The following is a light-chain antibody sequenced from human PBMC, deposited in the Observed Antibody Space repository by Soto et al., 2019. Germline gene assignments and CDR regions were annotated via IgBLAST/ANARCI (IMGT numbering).Light chain of an antibody. Sequence: AIQMTQSPSSLSASLGDRVTITCRASQDIRNDLGWFQQKPGKAPKLLINTASTLQSGVSSRFSGSGSGTDFTLTISSLQPDDFATYYCQHYNSYSEAFGQGTKVDI. J-gene: IGKJ1*01. CDR2: TAS. CDR1: QDIRND. CDR3: QHYNSYSEA. V-gene: IGKV1-6*01.